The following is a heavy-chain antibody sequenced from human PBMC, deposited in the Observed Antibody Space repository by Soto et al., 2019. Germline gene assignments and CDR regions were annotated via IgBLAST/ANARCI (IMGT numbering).Heavy chain of an antibody. Sequence: PGGSLRLSCAASGITVSYNVMNWVRQAPGKGLEWVSVVFSGGTTYYADSVKGRFTISRDNSKNTLYLQMNSLRAEDTAVYYCARDANWSYDLWGRGTLVTVSS. CDR1: GITVSYNV. CDR2: VFSGGTT. V-gene: IGHV3-53*01. J-gene: IGHJ2*01. CDR3: ARDANWSYDL.